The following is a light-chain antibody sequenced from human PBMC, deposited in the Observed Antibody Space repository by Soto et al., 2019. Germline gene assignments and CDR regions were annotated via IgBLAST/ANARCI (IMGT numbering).Light chain of an antibody. CDR1: SSDVGKYDY. J-gene: IGLJ1*01. CDR2: EVS. V-gene: IGLV2-8*01. Sequence: QSALPQPPSASGSPGQSVTISCTGTSSDVGKYDYVSWFQHHPGKAPKLIIYEVSKRPSGVPDRFSGSKSGSTASLTVSGLQTEDEADYYCNSYGDGSKVFGTGTKLTVL. CDR3: NSYGDGSKV.